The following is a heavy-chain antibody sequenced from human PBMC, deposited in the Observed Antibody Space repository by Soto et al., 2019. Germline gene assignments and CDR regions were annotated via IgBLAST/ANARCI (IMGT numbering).Heavy chain of an antibody. CDR3: ARDGGGYAILTGYYKANHFDQ. V-gene: IGHV1-18*01. Sequence: QVQLVQSGAEVKRPGDSVKVSCQASGYTFGHFYITWVRQAPGQGLEWMGAISPHNRNTNDAEKSRGRVTMTTDTSTTTASMVFRSARSDDTSVYYYARDGGGYAILTGYYKANHFDQWGQGALVTVSS. CDR1: GYTFGHFY. D-gene: IGHD3-9*01. CDR2: ISPHNRNT. J-gene: IGHJ4*02.